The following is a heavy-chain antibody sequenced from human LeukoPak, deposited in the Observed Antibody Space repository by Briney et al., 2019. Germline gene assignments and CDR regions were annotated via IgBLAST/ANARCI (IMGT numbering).Heavy chain of an antibody. D-gene: IGHD6-13*01. J-gene: IGHJ4*02. CDR2: IDNAGSIT. Sequence: GGSLRLSCAASGFTFSNYWIHWVRQAPGKGLVWVSRIDNAGSITTYADSVKGRFTISRDNSKNTVYLQMNSLRAEDTAVYFCARDGSSWYFDYWGQGTLVTVSS. CDR3: ARDGSSWYFDY. V-gene: IGHV3-74*03. CDR1: GFTFSNYW.